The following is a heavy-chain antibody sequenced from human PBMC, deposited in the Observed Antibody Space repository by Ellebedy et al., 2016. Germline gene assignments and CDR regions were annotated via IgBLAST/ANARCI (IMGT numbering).Heavy chain of an antibody. CDR3: ARDLNWDNF. CDR2: IHKDGSQR. D-gene: IGHD1-26*01. J-gene: IGHJ4*02. Sequence: GESLKISCAASGFTFSDFWMTWVRQVPGKGLECVANIHKDGSQRYYVDAVKGRFIISRDNAKNSLYLQMNSLRVEDTAVYYCARDLNWDNFWGQGAQVTVSS. V-gene: IGHV3-7*03. CDR1: GFTFSDFW.